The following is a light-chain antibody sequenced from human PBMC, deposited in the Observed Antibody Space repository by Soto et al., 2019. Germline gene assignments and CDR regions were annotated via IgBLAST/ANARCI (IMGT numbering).Light chain of an antibody. CDR3: QQRSGWPLT. Sequence: EIVLTQSPATLSLSPGERATLSCRASQTVGYYLAWYQQRPGQVPRLLIYDASNRAPGIPARFSGSGSGTDFTLTISSLEPEDFAVYFSQQRSGWPLTFGGGTKVDIK. CDR1: QTVGYY. J-gene: IGKJ4*01. V-gene: IGKV3-11*01. CDR2: DAS.